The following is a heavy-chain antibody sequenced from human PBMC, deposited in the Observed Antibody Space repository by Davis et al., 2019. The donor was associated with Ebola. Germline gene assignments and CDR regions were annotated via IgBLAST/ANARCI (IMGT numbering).Heavy chain of an antibody. D-gene: IGHD3-10*01. J-gene: IGHJ6*04. V-gene: IGHV1-8*01. CDR1: GYTFTSYD. CDR3: TKVTRFGELLNPHPVYYYGMDV. CDR2: MNPNSGNT. Sequence: AASVTVSCKASGYTFTSYDINWVRQAPGQGLEWMGWMNPNSGNTSYAQKFQGRVTMTRNTSISTAYMELSSLRSEDTAVYYCTKVTRFGELLNPHPVYYYGMDVWGKGTTVTVSS.